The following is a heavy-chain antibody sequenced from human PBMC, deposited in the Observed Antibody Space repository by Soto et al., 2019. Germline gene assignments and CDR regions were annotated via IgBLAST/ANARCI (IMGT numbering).Heavy chain of an antibody. CDR1: GFTFSSYG. J-gene: IGHJ4*02. D-gene: IGHD6-13*01. CDR2: ISYDGSNK. V-gene: IGHV3-30*18. Sequence: PGGSLRLSCAASGFTFSSYGMHWVRQAPGKGLEWVAVISYDGSNKYYADFVKGRFTISRDNSKNTLYLQMNSLRAEDTVVYYCAKGDRIAAAGHFDYWGQGTLVTVSS. CDR3: AKGDRIAAAGHFDY.